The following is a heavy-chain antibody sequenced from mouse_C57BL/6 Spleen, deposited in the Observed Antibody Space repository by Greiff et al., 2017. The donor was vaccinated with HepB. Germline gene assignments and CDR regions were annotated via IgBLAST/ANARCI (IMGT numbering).Heavy chain of an antibody. D-gene: IGHD1-1*01. CDR1: GFNIKDDY. V-gene: IGHV14-4*01. J-gene: IGHJ4*01. CDR2: IDPENGDT. Sequence: EVKVEESGAELVRPGASVKLSCTASGFNIKDDYMHWVKQRPEQGLEWIGWIDPENGDTKYASKFQGKATIPADTSSNTAYLQLSSLTSEDTAVYYCTIYYYGSSPYAMDYWGQGTSVTVSS. CDR3: TIYYYGSSPYAMDY.